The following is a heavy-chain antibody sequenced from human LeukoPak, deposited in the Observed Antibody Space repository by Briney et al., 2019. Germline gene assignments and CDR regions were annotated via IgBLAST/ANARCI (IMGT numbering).Heavy chain of an antibody. D-gene: IGHD3-3*01. CDR1: RFTFSDYS. CDR2: ISSGSSYI. V-gene: IGHV3-21*01. Sequence: GGSLRLSCAASRFTFSDYSMNWVRQAPGKGLEWVSSISSGSSYIYYADSVKGRFTISRDNAKNSLYLQMNSLRAEDTAVYYCARDFSRAFGIWGQGTLVTVSS. CDR3: ARDFSRAFGI. J-gene: IGHJ3*02.